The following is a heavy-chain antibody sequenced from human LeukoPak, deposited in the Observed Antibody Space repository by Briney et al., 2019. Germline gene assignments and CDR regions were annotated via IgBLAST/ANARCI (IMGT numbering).Heavy chain of an antibody. CDR2: LYHSGST. CDR3: ARIHSHAYSSY. J-gene: IGHJ4*02. CDR1: GYSISSGYY. V-gene: IGHV4-38-2*02. Sequence: SETLSLTCTVSGYSISSGYYWGWIRQPPGQGLEWIGSLYHSGSTYYSPSLSSRVTMSVDTSKNHFSLKLTSVTAADTAMYHCARIHSHAYSSYWGQGTLVTVSS. D-gene: IGHD3-16*01.